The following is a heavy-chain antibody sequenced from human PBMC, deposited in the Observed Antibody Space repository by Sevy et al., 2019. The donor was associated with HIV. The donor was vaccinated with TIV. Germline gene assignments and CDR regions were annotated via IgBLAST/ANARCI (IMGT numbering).Heavy chain of an antibody. Sequence: GGSLRLSCAASGFTFSNAWMSWVRQAPGKGLEWVGRIKSKTDGGTTDYAAPVKGRFTISRDDSKNTLYLQMMSLKTEDTAVYYCTTGTVTTSHYYYYDMDVWGQGTTVTVSS. CDR3: TTGTVTTSHYYYYDMDV. D-gene: IGHD4-17*01. V-gene: IGHV3-15*01. CDR2: IKSKTDGGTT. J-gene: IGHJ6*02. CDR1: GFTFSNAW.